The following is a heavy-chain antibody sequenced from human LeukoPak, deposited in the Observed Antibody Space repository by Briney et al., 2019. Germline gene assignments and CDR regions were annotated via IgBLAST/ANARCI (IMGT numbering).Heavy chain of an antibody. D-gene: IGHD4-17*01. CDR3: ARDRPPTGYYYMDV. J-gene: IGHJ6*03. CDR1: GGSISSSSYY. Sequence: SETLSLTCTVSGGSISSSSYYWGWIRQPPGKGLEWIGSIYYSGSTNYNPSLKSRVTMSVDTSKNQFSLKLSSVTAADTAVYYCARDRPPTGYYYMDVWGKGTTVTVSS. V-gene: IGHV4-39*07. CDR2: IYYSGST.